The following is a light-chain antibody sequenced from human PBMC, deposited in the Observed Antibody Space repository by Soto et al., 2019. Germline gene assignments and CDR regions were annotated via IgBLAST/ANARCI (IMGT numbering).Light chain of an antibody. CDR2: EVS. V-gene: IGLV2-14*03. J-gene: IGLJ3*02. CDR3: TSYASSNSGL. Sequence: QFALTQPASVSGSPGQSITISCTGTSSDVGSYNFVSWYQQPPGKAPKLVIYEVSNRPSEISDRFSCSKSGNTSSLTISGLQAADEGDYYCTSYASSNSGLFGGGTKLTVL. CDR1: SSDVGSYNF.